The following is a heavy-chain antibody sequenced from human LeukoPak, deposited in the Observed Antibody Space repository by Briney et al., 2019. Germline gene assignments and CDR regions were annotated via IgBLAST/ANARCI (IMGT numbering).Heavy chain of an antibody. CDR2: INPNSGAT. CDR1: GYTFTAYY. Sequence: SVKVSCKASGYTFTAYYMHWVRQAPGQGLEWMGWINPNSGATKYAQKFQGRVTMTRDTSISTAYMDLSRLRSDDTAVYYCAREDVAGTTPYFDYWGQGTLVTVSS. J-gene: IGHJ4*02. CDR3: AREDVAGTTPYFDY. V-gene: IGHV1-2*02. D-gene: IGHD1-1*01.